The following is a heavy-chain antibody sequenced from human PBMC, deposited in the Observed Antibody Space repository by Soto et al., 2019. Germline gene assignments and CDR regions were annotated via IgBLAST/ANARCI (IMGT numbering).Heavy chain of an antibody. CDR2: IWYDGSNK. Sequence: PGGSLRLSCAASGFTFSSYGMHWVRQAPGKGLEWVAVIWYDGSNKYYADSVKGRFTISRDNSKNTLYLQMNSLRAEDTAVYYCARDAVGQWLVTTPDYWGQGTLVTVSS. V-gene: IGHV3-33*01. CDR3: ARDAVGQWLVTTPDY. D-gene: IGHD6-19*01. CDR1: GFTFSSYG. J-gene: IGHJ4*02.